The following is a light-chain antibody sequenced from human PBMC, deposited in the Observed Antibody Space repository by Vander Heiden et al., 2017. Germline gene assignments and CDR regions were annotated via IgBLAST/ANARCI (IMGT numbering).Light chain of an antibody. CDR3: QQYNSYSGT. V-gene: IGKV1-5*03. Sequence: DIQMPLSPSTLSASVGDRVTITCRASQSISSWLAWYQQKPGKAPKLLIYKASSLESGVPSRFSGSGSGTEFTLTISSLQPDDFATYYCQQYNSYSGTFGQGTKVEIK. J-gene: IGKJ1*01. CDR2: KAS. CDR1: QSISSW.